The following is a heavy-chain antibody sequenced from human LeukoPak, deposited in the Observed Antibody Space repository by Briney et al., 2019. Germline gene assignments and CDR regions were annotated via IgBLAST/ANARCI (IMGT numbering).Heavy chain of an antibody. CDR1: GGSISSYY. D-gene: IGHD6-6*01. CDR2: IYYSGST. CDR3: AREGGYSSSFHDHDAFDI. J-gene: IGHJ3*02. V-gene: IGHV4-59*01. Sequence: PSETLSLTCTVSGGSISSYYWSWIRQPPGKGLEWIGYIYYSGSTNYNPSLKSRVTISVDTSKNQFSLKLSSVTAADTAVYYCAREGGYSSSFHDHDAFDIWGQGTMVTVSS.